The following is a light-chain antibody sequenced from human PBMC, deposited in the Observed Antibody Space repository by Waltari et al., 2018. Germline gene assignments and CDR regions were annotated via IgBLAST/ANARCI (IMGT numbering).Light chain of an antibody. CDR3: SSYTSSSSWV. CDR1: SSDVGGYNY. Sequence: QSALTQPASVSGSPGQSITISCTGTSSDVGGYNYVSWYQQYPGKAPKLMTYDVSNRPSGVSNRVSGSKSGNTASLTISGLQAEDEADYYCSSYTSSSSWVFGGGTKLTVL. V-gene: IGLV2-14*03. J-gene: IGLJ3*02. CDR2: DVS.